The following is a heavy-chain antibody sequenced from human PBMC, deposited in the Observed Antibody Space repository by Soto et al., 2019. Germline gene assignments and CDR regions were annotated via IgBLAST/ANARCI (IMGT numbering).Heavy chain of an antibody. CDR3: AKDNSLHWFDP. V-gene: IGHV3-23*01. Sequence: EVQLLESGGGLVQPGGSLRLACATSGFSFSTYAMTWVRQAPGKGLEWVSTFNGNGGGTYYADSVKGRFTISRDNFKTSLYLQMDSLRAEDTATYYCAKDNSLHWFDPWGQGTLVTVSS. D-gene: IGHD2-15*01. CDR1: GFSFSTYA. CDR2: FNGNGGGT. J-gene: IGHJ5*02.